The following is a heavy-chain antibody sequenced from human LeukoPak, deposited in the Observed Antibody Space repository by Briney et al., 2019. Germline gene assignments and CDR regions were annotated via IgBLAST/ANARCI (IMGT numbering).Heavy chain of an antibody. CDR2: IRSDGRST. J-gene: IGHJ1*01. D-gene: IGHD3-22*01. CDR3: VQDYHDSSGYFYSGY. Sequence: SGESLRLSCLASGFTFSTYDMHWVRQPPGKGLQYVSTIRSDGRSTYYAESMKGRFTVSRDNSKSTLYLQMSSLRAEDTAVYYCVQDYHDSSGYFYSGYWGQGTLVTVSS. CDR1: GFTFSTYD. V-gene: IGHV3-64D*09.